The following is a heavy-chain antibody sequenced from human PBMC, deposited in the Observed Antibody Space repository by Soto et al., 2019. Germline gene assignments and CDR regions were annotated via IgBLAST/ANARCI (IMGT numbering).Heavy chain of an antibody. D-gene: IGHD1-1*01. V-gene: IGHV4-34*01. CDR1: GGSFSGYY. CDR2: INHSGST. J-gene: IGHJ1*01. CDR3: ARGVQRIAGRPKYFQH. Sequence: KTSETLSLTCAVYGGSFSGYYWSWIRQPPGKGLEWIGEINHSGSTNYNPSLKSRVTISVDTSKNQFSLKLSSVTAADTAVYYCARGVQRIAGRPKYFQHWGQGTLVTVSS.